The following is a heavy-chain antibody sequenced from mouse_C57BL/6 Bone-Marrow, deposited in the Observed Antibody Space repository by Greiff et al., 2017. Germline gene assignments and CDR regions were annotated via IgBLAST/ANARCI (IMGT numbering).Heavy chain of an antibody. CDR3: ASQLRGWLSY. D-gene: IGHD3-2*02. J-gene: IGHJ3*01. CDR2: IYPGSGST. Sequence: VQLQQPGAELVKPGASVKMSCKASGYTFTSYWITWVKQRPGQGLEWIGDIYPGSGSTNYNEKLKSKATLTIDKSSSTAYMQLSSLTSEDSAVYYCASQLRGWLSYWGQGTLVTVSA. V-gene: IGHV1-55*01. CDR1: GYTFTSYW.